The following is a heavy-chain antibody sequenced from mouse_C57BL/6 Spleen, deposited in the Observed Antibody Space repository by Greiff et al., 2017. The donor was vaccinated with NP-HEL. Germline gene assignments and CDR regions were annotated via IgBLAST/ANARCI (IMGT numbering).Heavy chain of an antibody. CDR3: ARMGDYGNFFDY. D-gene: IGHD2-1*01. J-gene: IGHJ2*01. CDR1: GYAFSSSW. CDR2: IYPGDGDT. Sequence: QQSGPELVKPGASVKISCKASGYAFSSSWMNWVKQRPGKGLEWIGRIYPGDGDTNYNGKFKGKATLTADKSSSTAYMQLSSLTSEDSAVYFCARMGDYGNFFDYWGKGTTLTVSS. V-gene: IGHV1-82*01.